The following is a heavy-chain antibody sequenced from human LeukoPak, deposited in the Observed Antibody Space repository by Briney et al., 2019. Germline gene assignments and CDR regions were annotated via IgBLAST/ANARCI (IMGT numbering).Heavy chain of an antibody. CDR2: INPNSGGT. CDR3: ARARGIVGASGPGGY. Sequence: ASVKVSCKASGYTFTSYDINWVRQAPGQGLEWMGWINPNSGGTNYAQKFQGRVTMTRDTSISTAYMELSRLRSDDTAVYYCARARGIVGASGPGGYWGQGTLVTVSS. D-gene: IGHD1-26*01. V-gene: IGHV1-2*02. J-gene: IGHJ4*02. CDR1: GYTFTSYD.